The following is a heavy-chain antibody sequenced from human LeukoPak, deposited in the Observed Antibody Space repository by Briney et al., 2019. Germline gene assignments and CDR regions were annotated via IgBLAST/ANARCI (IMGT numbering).Heavy chain of an antibody. Sequence: SETLSLTCTVSGGSISSGDYYWSWIRQPAGKGLEWIGRIYPSGSTNYNPSLKSRVTISVDTSKNQFSLKLSSVTASDTAVYYCARAGDYYGSRSMSWFDPWGQGTLVTVSS. CDR1: GGSISSGDYY. CDR3: ARAGDYYGSRSMSWFDP. V-gene: IGHV4-61*02. J-gene: IGHJ5*02. D-gene: IGHD3-10*01. CDR2: IYPSGST.